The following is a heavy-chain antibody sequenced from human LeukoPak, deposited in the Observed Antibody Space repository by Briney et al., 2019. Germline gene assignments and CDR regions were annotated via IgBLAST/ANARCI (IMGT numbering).Heavy chain of an antibody. CDR1: GFTFDNYA. D-gene: IGHD6-19*01. CDR3: AKDGSGWDKYLDY. V-gene: IGHV3-9*01. J-gene: IGHJ4*02. CDR2: ISWNSGSI. Sequence: GGSLRLSCAASGFTFDNYAMHWVRQAPGKGLEWVSGISWNSGSIGYADSVKGRFTISRDNAKNSLYLQMNSLRAEDTALYYCAKDGSGWDKYLDYWGQGTLVTVSS.